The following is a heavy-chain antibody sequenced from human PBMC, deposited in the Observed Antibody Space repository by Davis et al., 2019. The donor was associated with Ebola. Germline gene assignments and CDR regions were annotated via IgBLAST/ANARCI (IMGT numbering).Heavy chain of an antibody. Sequence: PSETLSLTCTVSGGSITSFYWTWIRQPPGKGLEWIGYNDYRGTNRYNPSLESRVTISVDTSKNQISLKLTSVTAADTAVYYCARDAYGSSYFDSWGQGALVTVSS. CDR1: GGSITSFY. J-gene: IGHJ4*02. V-gene: IGHV4-59*01. CDR3: ARDAYGSSYFDS. CDR2: NDYRGTN. D-gene: IGHD6-6*01.